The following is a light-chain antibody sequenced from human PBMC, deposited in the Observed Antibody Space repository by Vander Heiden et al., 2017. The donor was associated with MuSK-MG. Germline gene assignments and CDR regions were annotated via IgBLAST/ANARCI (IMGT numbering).Light chain of an antibody. CDR1: RSNIGSNS. CDR2: SNS. J-gene: IGLJ1*01. V-gene: IGLV1-47*02. CDR3: AAWDDSLSGEV. Sequence: QSVLTQPPSASGTPGQRVTISCSGSRSNIGSNSVSWYQQLPGTAPELLIHSNSQRPSGVPDRIYGSKSGTSGTPAISVLRSEDEAEYYCAAWDDSLSGEVFGTGTRVTVL.